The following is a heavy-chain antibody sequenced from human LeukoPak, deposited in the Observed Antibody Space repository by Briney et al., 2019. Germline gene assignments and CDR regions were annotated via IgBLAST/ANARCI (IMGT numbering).Heavy chain of an antibody. CDR2: IYYSGST. D-gene: IGHD1-26*01. CDR1: GGSISSSSYY. Sequence: SETLSLTCTVSGGSISSSSYYWGWIRQPPGKGLEWIGSIYYSGSTYYNPSLKSRVTISVDTSKNQFSLKLSSVTAADTAVYYCARGDWELLYPWGQGTPVTVSS. CDR3: ARGDWELLYP. J-gene: IGHJ5*02. V-gene: IGHV4-39*01.